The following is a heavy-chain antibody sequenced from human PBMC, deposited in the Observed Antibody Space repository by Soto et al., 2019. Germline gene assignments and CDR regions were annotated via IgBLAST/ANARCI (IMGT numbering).Heavy chain of an antibody. CDR1: GGSISTSNW. Sequence: QVQLQESGPGLVKPSGTLSLTCAVSGGSISTSNWWSWVRQPPGKGLEWIGEVYRTGSTNYNPSRESRLTLSVDKAKNPFSLKLTSVTAADTAVYYCARARATIAAAAIFDCWGQGTLVTVSS. V-gene: IGHV4-4*02. CDR3: ARARATIAAAAIFDC. J-gene: IGHJ4*02. D-gene: IGHD6-13*01. CDR2: VYRTGST.